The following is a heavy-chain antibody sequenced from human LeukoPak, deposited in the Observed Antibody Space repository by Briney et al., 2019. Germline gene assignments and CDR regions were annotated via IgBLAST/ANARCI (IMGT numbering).Heavy chain of an antibody. V-gene: IGHV1-2*02. Sequence: ASVKVSCKASGYNFTGFYMHWVRQAPGQGLEWMGWINPNSGGTNYAQKFQGRVTMTRDTSISTAYMELSRLRSDDTAVYYCARLPGGLGYCSSTSCYTDDYWGQGTLVTVSS. J-gene: IGHJ4*02. CDR3: ARLPGGLGYCSSTSCYTDDY. CDR1: GYNFTGFY. D-gene: IGHD2-2*02. CDR2: INPNSGGT.